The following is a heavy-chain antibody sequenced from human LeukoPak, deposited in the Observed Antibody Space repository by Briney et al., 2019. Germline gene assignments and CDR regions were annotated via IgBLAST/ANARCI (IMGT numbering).Heavy chain of an antibody. J-gene: IGHJ4*02. D-gene: IGHD3-22*01. CDR1: IHLSSYW. V-gene: IGHV3-73*01. CDR3: TRPSYDSSVSGVVY. CDR2: IRSKANSYAT. Sequence: PGGSLRTLLCSLWIHLSSYWMNWVRQASGKGLEWVGRIRSKANSYATTDVASVRGRFSISRDDSKNTAYLQMNSLKTEDTAVYYCTRPSYDSSVSGVVYWGQGTLVTVSS.